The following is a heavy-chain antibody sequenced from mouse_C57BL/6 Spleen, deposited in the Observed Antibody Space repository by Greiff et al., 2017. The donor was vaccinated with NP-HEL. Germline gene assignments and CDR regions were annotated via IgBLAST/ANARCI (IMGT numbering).Heavy chain of an antibody. Sequence: VKLVESGAELVRPGASVKLSCKASGYTFTSYGISWVKQRTGQGLEWIGELYPSSGNTYYNEKFKGKATLTADKSSSTAYMELRSLTSEDSAVYFCARWTAQATGAMEYWGQGTSVTVSS. CDR2: LYPSSGNT. CDR1: GYTFTSYG. V-gene: IGHV1-81*01. J-gene: IGHJ4*01. D-gene: IGHD3-2*02. CDR3: ARWTAQATGAMEY.